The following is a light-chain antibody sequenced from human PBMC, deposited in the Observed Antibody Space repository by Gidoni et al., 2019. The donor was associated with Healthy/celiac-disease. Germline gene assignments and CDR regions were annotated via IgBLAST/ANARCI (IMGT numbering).Light chain of an antibody. CDR2: QDT. Sequence: SYELTQPPSLSVSPGQTARISCSGDKLGEKYACWYQQKPGQSPVLVIYQDTKRPSGIPERFSGSNSGNTATLTISGTQAMDEADYYCQAWDSSTVLVFGGGTKLTVL. CDR3: QAWDSSTVLV. V-gene: IGLV3-1*01. J-gene: IGLJ2*01. CDR1: KLGEKY.